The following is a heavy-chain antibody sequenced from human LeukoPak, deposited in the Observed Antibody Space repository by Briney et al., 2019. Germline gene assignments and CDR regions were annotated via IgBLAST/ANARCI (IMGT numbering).Heavy chain of an antibody. V-gene: IGHV1-69*04. Sequence: GSSVTVSCKASGGTFSSYAISWVRQAPGQGLEWMGRIIPILGIANYAQKFQGRVTITADKSTSTAYMELSSLRSEDTAVYYCAREVSAYYDSSGYPPWGQGTLVTVSS. CDR1: GGTFSSYA. J-gene: IGHJ5*02. CDR2: IIPILGIA. D-gene: IGHD3-22*01. CDR3: AREVSAYYDSSGYPP.